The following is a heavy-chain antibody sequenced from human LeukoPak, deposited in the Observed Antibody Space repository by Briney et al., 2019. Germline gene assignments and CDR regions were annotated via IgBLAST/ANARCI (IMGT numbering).Heavy chain of an antibody. J-gene: IGHJ2*01. CDR3: ARDQYEPSYWYFGL. Sequence: SETLSLTCTVSGGSISSSSYYWGWIRQPPGKGLEWIGSIYYSGSTYYNPSLKSRVTISVDRSKNQFSLKLSSVTAADTAVYYCARDQYEPSYWYFGLWGRGTLVTVSS. V-gene: IGHV4-39*07. CDR1: GGSISSSSYY. CDR2: IYYSGST. D-gene: IGHD1-14*01.